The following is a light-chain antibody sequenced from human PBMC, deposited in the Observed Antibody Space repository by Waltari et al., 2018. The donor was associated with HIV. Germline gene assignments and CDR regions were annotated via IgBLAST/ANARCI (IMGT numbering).Light chain of an antibody. CDR1: NSDVGRYNY. CDR3: SSFGGNNPYLV. J-gene: IGLJ3*02. V-gene: IGLV2-8*01. CDR2: EVN. Sequence: QSALTQPPSASGSPGQSVIISCTGTNSDVGRYNYVSWYQQHPGRAPKLMIYEVNKRPPGVPDRFSGSKSGNTASLTVSGLQAEDEANYYCSSFGGNNPYLVFGGGTTLTVL.